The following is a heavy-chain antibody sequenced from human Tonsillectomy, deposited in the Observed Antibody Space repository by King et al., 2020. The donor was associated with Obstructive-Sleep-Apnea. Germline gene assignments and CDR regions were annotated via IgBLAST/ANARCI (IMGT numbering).Heavy chain of an antibody. CDR1: GYTFASYG. D-gene: IGHD4-17*01. J-gene: IGHJ4*02. Sequence: VQLVEPGAEVKKPGASVKVSCKASGYTFASYGISWVRQSPGQGLEWMGWISAYIANTNYAQKLQGRVTMTTDTSTSTAYMERRGRRSDDTAVYYCARLGGGDYEDLDYWGQGTLVTVSS. CDR2: ISAYIANT. CDR3: ARLGGGDYEDLDY. V-gene: IGHV1-18*01.